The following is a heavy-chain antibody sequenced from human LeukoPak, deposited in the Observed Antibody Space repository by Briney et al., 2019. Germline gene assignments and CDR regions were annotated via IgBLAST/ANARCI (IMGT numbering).Heavy chain of an antibody. CDR3: ARGLTQYSNSSPPGY. V-gene: IGHV4-38-2*02. CDR1: GYSISSGYD. Sequence: SETLSLTCTVSGYSISSGYDWGWIRQPPGKGLEWIGNIYHTGSTYYNPSLKSRVTISVDTSKNQFSLKLSSVTAADTAVYYCARGLTQYSNSSPPGYWGQGTLVTVSS. D-gene: IGHD6-6*01. J-gene: IGHJ4*02. CDR2: IYHTGST.